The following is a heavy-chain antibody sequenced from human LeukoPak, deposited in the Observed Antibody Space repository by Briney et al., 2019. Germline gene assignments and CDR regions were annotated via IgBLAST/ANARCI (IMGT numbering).Heavy chain of an antibody. CDR2: ISYDGSNK. CDR3: ARAPNYDISTGFGDY. CDR1: GFTFSSYA. D-gene: IGHD3-9*01. V-gene: IGHV3-30*04. J-gene: IGHJ4*02. Sequence: PGRSLRLSCAASGFTFSSYAMHWVRQAPGKGLEWVAVISYDGSNKYYADSVKGRFTISRDNSKNTLYLQMNSLRAEDTAVYYCARAPNYDISTGFGDYWGQGTLVTVSS.